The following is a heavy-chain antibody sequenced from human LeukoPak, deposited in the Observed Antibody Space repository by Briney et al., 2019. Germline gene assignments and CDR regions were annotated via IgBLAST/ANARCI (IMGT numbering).Heavy chain of an antibody. CDR3: ARAKSDIVATIDY. CDR2: INHSGST. J-gene: IGHJ4*02. V-gene: IGHV4-34*01. D-gene: IGHD5-12*01. Sequence: SETLSLTCAVYGGSFSGYYWSWIRQPPGKGLEWIGEINHSGSTNYNPSLKSRVTISVDTSKNQFSLKLSSVTAADTAVYYCARAKSDIVATIDYWGQGTLVTVSS. CDR1: GGSFSGYY.